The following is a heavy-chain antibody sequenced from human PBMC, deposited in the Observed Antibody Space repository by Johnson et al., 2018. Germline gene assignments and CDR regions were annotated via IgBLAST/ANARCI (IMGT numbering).Heavy chain of an antibody. CDR1: GFVFDDYA. D-gene: IGHD3-10*01. CDR3: AKDRSYYMDG. Sequence: EVQLVESGGDVAQPGGSLRLSCAVSGFVFDDYAMHWVRQAPGKGLEWISMISWNGGATYYADSVKGRFTVSRDSSKNSVFLQMNSLRPEDTALYYCAKDRSYYMDGWGKGATVTVSS. V-gene: IGHV3-43D*03. J-gene: IGHJ6*03. CDR2: ISWNGGAT.